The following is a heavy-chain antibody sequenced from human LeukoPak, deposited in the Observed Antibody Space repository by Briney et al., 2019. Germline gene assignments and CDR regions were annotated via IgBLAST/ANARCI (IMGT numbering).Heavy chain of an antibody. CDR1: GGSISSSSYY. Sequence: ASETLSLTCTVSGGSISSSSYYWGWIRQPPGKGLEWIGSIYYSGSTYYNPSLKSRVTISVDTSKNQFSLKLSSVTAADTAVYYCARLSVRRWFDPWGQGTLVTVSS. D-gene: IGHD1-14*01. J-gene: IGHJ5*02. CDR3: ARLSVRRWFDP. CDR2: IYYSGST. V-gene: IGHV4-39*01.